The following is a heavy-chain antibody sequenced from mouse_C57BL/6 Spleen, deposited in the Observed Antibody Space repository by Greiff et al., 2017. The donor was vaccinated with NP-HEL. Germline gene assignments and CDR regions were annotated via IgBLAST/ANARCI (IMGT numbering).Heavy chain of an antibody. J-gene: IGHJ2*01. V-gene: IGHV1-80*01. D-gene: IGHD1-1*01. CDR1: GYAFSSYW. Sequence: VKVVESGAELVKPGASVKISCKASGYAFSSYWMNWVKQRPGKGLEWIGQIYPGDGDTNYNGKFKGKATLTADKSSSTAYMQLSSLTSEDSAVYFCARGGSSSYFDYWGQGTTLTVSS. CDR2: IYPGDGDT. CDR3: ARGGSSSYFDY.